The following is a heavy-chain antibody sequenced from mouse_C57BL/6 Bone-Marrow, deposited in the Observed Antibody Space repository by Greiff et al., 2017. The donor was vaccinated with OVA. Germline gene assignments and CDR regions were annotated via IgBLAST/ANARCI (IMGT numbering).Heavy chain of an antibody. J-gene: IGHJ1*03. V-gene: IGHV1-42*01. Sequence: VQLKQSGPELVKPGASVKISCKASGYSFTGYYMNWVKQSPEKSLEWIGEINPSTGGTTYNQKFKAKATLTVDKSSSTAYMQLKSLTSEDSAVYYCARRGSTYWYFDVWGTGTTVTVSS. D-gene: IGHD1-1*01. CDR1: GYSFTGYY. CDR3: ARRGSTYWYFDV. CDR2: INPSTGGT.